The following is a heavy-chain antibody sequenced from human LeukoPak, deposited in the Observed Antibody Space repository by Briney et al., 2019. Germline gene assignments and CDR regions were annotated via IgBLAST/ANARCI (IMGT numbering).Heavy chain of an antibody. V-gene: IGHV4-61*08. CDR3: ARHVPVPAAIDDWFDP. CDR2: IYTSGST. D-gene: IGHD2-2*01. Sequence: SETLSLTCTVSGGSISSGGYYWSWIRQHPGKGLEWIGYIYTSGSTNYNPSLKSRVTISVDTSKNQFSLKLSSVTAADTAVYYCARHVPVPAAIDDWFDPWGQGTLVTVSS. CDR1: GGSISSGGYY. J-gene: IGHJ5*02.